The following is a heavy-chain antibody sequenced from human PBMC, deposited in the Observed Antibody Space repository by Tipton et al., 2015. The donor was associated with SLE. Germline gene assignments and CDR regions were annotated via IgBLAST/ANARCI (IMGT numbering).Heavy chain of an antibody. J-gene: IGHJ4*02. Sequence: SLRLSCAASGFTFSSYSMNWVRQAPGKGLEWVSYISSSGSTIYYADSVKGRFTISRDNAKNSLYLQMNSLRAEDTAVYYCARRSAAGTTDYWGQGTLVTVSS. V-gene: IGHV3-48*04. CDR1: GFTFSSYS. D-gene: IGHD1-7*01. CDR3: ARRSAAGTTDY. CDR2: ISSSGSTI.